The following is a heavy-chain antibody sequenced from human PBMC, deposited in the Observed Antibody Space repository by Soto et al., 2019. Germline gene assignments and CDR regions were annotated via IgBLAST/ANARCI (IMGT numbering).Heavy chain of an antibody. V-gene: IGHV3-30*03. CDR2: ISYDGRDK. CDR3: ARYCRSTSCYDY. CDR1: GFSFSNYA. J-gene: IGHJ4*02. Sequence: QPGGSLRLSCAASGFSFSNYAMHWVRQAPGKGLERVAVISYDGRDKYYEDSVKGRYTISRDKSKNTLFLQMNSLRAEDTAVYYCARYCRSTSCYDYWGQGTLVTVSS. D-gene: IGHD2-2*01.